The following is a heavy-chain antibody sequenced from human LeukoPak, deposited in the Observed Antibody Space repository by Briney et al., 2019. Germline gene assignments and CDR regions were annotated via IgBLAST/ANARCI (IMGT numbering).Heavy chain of an antibody. V-gene: IGHV3-7*03. CDR2: IKEDGSEK. J-gene: IGHJ4*02. Sequence: GGSLRLSCAASGFTFSNSWMGWVRQDPGNGLEWVANIKEDGSEKYYMDSVKGRFTISRDNAKNSLFLQMNSLRAEDTAVYYCARVGNGRSWDYWGQGTLVSVSS. CDR3: ARVGNGRSWDY. CDR1: GFTFSNSW. D-gene: IGHD2-15*01.